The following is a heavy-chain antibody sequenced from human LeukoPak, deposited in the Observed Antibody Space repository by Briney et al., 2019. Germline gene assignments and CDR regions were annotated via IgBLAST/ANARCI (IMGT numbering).Heavy chain of an antibody. J-gene: IGHJ4*02. Sequence: GGSLRLSCAASGFTFSSYCMHWVRQAPGKGLEWVAVISYDGSNKYYADSVKGRFTISRDNAKNTLYLQMNSLRAEDTAVYYCAKDLRAAQSNPVINYLRPGFAYWGEGTLVTASS. CDR3: AKDLRAAQSNPVINYLRPGFAY. D-gene: IGHD4-11*01. CDR1: GFTFSSYC. V-gene: IGHV3-30*18. CDR2: ISYDGSNK.